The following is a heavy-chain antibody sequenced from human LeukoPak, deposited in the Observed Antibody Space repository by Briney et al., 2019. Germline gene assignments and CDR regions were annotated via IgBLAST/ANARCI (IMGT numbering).Heavy chain of an antibody. V-gene: IGHV4-39*01. CDR1: GGSISSSSYY. J-gene: IGHJ4*02. CDR2: IYYSGST. D-gene: IGHD1-26*01. Sequence: SETLSLTCTVSGGSISSSSYYWGWIRQPPGKGLEWIGSIYYSGSTYYKSSLKSRVTVSVGPSKNQFSLKLSSVTAADTAVYYCASLRERSYYARGFDYWGQGTLVTVSS. CDR3: ASLRERSYYARGFDY.